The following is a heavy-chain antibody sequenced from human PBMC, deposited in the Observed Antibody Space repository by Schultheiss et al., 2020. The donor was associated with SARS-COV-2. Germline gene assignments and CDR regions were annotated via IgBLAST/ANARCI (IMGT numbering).Heavy chain of an antibody. CDR2: IWYDGSNK. V-gene: IGHV3-33*06. Sequence: GGSLRLSCAASGFTFSSYGMHWVRQAPGKGLEWVAVIWYDGSNKYYADSVKGRFTISRDNSKNTLYLQMNSLRAEDTAVYYCAKDLDHYYDSSGYYYWGQGTLVTVSS. D-gene: IGHD3-22*01. CDR1: GFTFSSYG. J-gene: IGHJ4*02. CDR3: AKDLDHYYDSSGYYY.